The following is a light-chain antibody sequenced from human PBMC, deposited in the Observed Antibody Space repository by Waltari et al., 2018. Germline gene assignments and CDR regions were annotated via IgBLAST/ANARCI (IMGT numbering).Light chain of an antibody. CDR3: MLYMGSGIYV. Sequence: TVVTQEPSLSVSPGGTVTITCCLRFGSVSTGNYPSWYQQTPGQAPRTLIYTTNTRPSGVPDRFSGSILGNKAALTITGAQADDESHYYCMLYMGSGIYVFGGGTKLTVL. V-gene: IGLV8-61*01. CDR2: TTN. J-gene: IGLJ6*01. CDR1: FGSVSTGNY.